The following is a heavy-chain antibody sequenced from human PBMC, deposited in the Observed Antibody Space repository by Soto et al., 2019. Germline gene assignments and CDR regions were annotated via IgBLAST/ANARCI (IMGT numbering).Heavy chain of an antibody. Sequence: GGSLRLSCAASGFTFSSYGMHWVRQAPGKGLEWVAVISYDGSNKYYADSVKGRFTISRDNSKNTLYLQMNSLRAEDTAVYYCAKGEGRPWLDQYYFDYWGQGTLVTVSS. D-gene: IGHD6-19*01. CDR2: ISYDGSNK. J-gene: IGHJ4*02. CDR1: GFTFSSYG. CDR3: AKGEGRPWLDQYYFDY. V-gene: IGHV3-30*18.